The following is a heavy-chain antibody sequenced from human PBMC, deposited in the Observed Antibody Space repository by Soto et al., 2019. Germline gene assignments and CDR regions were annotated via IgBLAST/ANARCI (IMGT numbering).Heavy chain of an antibody. CDR2: IYPGDSDT. J-gene: IGHJ6*02. V-gene: IGHV5-51*01. CDR3: ARLVVVVVAATPNYYGMDV. CDR1: GYSFTSYW. Sequence: GESLKISCKGSGYSFTSYWIGWVRQMPGKGLEWMGIIYPGDSDTRYSPSFQGQVTISADKSISTAYLQWSSLKASDTAMYYCARLVVVVVAATPNYYGMDVWGQGTTVTVSS. D-gene: IGHD2-15*01.